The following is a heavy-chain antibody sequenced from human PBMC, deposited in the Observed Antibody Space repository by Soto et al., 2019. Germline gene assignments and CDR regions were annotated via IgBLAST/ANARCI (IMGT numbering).Heavy chain of an antibody. D-gene: IGHD3-22*01. Sequence: GGSLRLSCAASGFTFSSYWMHWVRQAPGKGLVWVSRINSDGSSTSYADSVKGRFTISRENAKNTLYLQMNSLRAEDTAVYYCAREPGLDDSSGYYFRWFDPWGQGTLVTVSS. CDR1: GFTFSSYW. J-gene: IGHJ5*02. V-gene: IGHV3-74*01. CDR3: AREPGLDDSSGYYFRWFDP. CDR2: INSDGSST.